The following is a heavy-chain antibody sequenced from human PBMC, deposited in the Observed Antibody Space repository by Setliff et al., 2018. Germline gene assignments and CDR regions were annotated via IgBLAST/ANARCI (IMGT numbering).Heavy chain of an antibody. CDR3: SSYLVS. J-gene: IGHJ4*02. CDR2: IKEDGSQR. D-gene: IGHD2-21*01. Sequence: PGGSLRLSCAASRFTFSNYWMSWVRQAPGKGLEWVANIKEDGSQRNYVDAVRGRFTVSRDNARNLLYLQMNSLRVDGTAVYYCSSYLVSWGQGALVTVSS. V-gene: IGHV3-7*01. CDR1: RFTFSNYW.